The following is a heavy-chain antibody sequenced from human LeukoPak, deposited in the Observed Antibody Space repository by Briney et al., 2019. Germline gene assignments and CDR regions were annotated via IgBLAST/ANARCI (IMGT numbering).Heavy chain of an antibody. V-gene: IGHV1-69*05. CDR1: GGTFSSYA. Sequence: PVKVSCKASGGTFSSYAISWVRQAPGQGLEWMGGIIPIFGTANYAQKFQGRVTITTDESTSTAYMELSSLRSEDTAVYYCATGAPYRYCSSTSCYSWFDPWGQGTLVTVSS. CDR3: ATGAPYRYCSSTSCYSWFDP. J-gene: IGHJ5*02. CDR2: IIPIFGTA. D-gene: IGHD2-2*02.